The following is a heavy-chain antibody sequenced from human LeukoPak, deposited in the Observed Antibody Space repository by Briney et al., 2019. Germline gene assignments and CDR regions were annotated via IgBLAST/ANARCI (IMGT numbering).Heavy chain of an antibody. CDR1: GFTFGDYA. CDR2: IRSKAYGGTT. Sequence: QPGRSLRPSCTASGFTFGDYAMSWVRQAPGKGLEGVGLIRSKAYGGTTEYAASVKGRFTISRDDSKSIAYLQMNSLKTEDTAVYYCTRSLTTGLREGYYFDYWGQGTLVTVSS. J-gene: IGHJ4*02. D-gene: IGHD4-17*01. V-gene: IGHV3-49*04. CDR3: TRSLTTGLREGYYFDY.